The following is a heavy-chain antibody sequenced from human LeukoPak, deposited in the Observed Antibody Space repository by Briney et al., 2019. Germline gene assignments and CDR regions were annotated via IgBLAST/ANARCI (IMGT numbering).Heavy chain of an antibody. J-gene: IGHJ4*02. CDR1: GGSFSGYY. D-gene: IGHD4-17*01. CDR3: ARYQSGDYKPTYDY. CDR2: INHSGYT. V-gene: IGHV4-34*01. Sequence: PSETLSLTCDVYGGSFSGYYWVWIRQPPGKGLEWIGEINHSGYTNYNPSLKSRVTISVDTSKNQFSLKLSSVTAADTAVYYCARYQSGDYKPTYDYWGQGTLVTVSS.